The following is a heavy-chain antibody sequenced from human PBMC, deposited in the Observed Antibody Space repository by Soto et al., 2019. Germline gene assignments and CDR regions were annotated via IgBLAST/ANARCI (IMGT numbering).Heavy chain of an antibody. Sequence: PGGSLRLSCAASGFTFDDYAMHWVRQAPGKGLEWVSGISWNNNDIGYADSVKGRFTISRDNAKNSLYLQMNSLRPDDTALYYCAKDFWSGRHIYGLDVWGQGTTVTAP. J-gene: IGHJ6*02. CDR3: AKDFWSGRHIYGLDV. V-gene: IGHV3-9*01. CDR1: GFTFDDYA. D-gene: IGHD3-3*01. CDR2: ISWNNNDI.